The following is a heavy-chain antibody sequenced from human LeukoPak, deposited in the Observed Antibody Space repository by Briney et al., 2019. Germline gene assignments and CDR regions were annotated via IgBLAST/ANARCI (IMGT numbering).Heavy chain of an antibody. CDR3: ARAVITFGGAVAKGFDY. V-gene: IGHV4-59*01. D-gene: IGHD3-16*01. Sequence: PETLSLTCTVPGGSISIYYWSWIRQPPRTGLEWIGYIYYRGSTDYNPSVKSRVTMSLDTSKNQFSLNLSSVTAADTAVYYCARAVITFGGAVAKGFDYWGQGTLVTVSS. CDR1: GGSISIYY. CDR2: IYYRGST. J-gene: IGHJ4*02.